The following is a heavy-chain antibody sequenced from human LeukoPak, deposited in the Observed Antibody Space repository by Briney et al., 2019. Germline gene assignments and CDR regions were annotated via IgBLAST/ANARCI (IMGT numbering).Heavy chain of an antibody. V-gene: IGHV4-34*01. CDR2: INHSGST. Sequence: SETLSLTCAVYGGSFSGYYWSWIRQPPGKGLEWIGEINHSGSTNYNPSLKSRVTISVDTSKNQFSLKLSSVTAADTAVYYCATQTMTTVTTFYYYGMDVWGQGTTVTVSS. CDR1: GGSFSGYY. D-gene: IGHD4-17*01. CDR3: ATQTMTTVTTFYYYGMDV. J-gene: IGHJ6*02.